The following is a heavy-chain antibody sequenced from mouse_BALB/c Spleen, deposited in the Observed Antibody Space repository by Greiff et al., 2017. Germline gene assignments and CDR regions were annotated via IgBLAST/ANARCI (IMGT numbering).Heavy chain of an antibody. CDR2: ISYDGSN. CDR3: AREGTGTSDY. CDR1: GYSITSGYY. V-gene: IGHV3-6*02. J-gene: IGHJ2*01. Sequence: ESGPGLVKPSQSLSLTCSVTGYSITSGYYWNWIRQFPGNKLEWMGYISYDGSNNYNPSLKNRISITRDTSKNQFFLKLNSVTTEDTATYYCAREGTGTSDYWGQGTTLTVSS. D-gene: IGHD4-1*01.